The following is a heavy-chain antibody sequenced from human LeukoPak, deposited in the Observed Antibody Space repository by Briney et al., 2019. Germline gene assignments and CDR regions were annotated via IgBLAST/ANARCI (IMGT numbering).Heavy chain of an antibody. V-gene: IGHV1-69*05. CDR3: ARDDGSATLGFDS. D-gene: IGHD1-26*01. CDR1: GTTFSRSA. CDR2: VIPILGTT. J-gene: IGHJ4*02. Sequence: SVKVSCQASGTTFSRSAISWVRQAPGQGLEWMGGVIPILGTTNYAQKFQDRVSITTDESTSTAYMEVSSLRSVDTAVYYCARDDGSATLGFDSWGQGTLVTVSS.